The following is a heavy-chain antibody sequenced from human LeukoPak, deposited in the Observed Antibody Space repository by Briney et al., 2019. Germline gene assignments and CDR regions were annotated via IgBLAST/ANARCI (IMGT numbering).Heavy chain of an antibody. D-gene: IGHD1-26*01. CDR3: AREVDIVGATSSALDY. CDR2: TYCRSKWYN. J-gene: IGHJ4*02. CDR1: GDSVSSNSAA. V-gene: IGHV6-1*01. Sequence: SQTLSLTCAISGDSVSSNSAAWNWIRQSPSRGLEWLGRTYCRSKWYNDYAVSVKSRITINPDTSKNQFSLQLNSVTPEDTAVYYCAREVDIVGATSSALDYWGQGTLVTVSS.